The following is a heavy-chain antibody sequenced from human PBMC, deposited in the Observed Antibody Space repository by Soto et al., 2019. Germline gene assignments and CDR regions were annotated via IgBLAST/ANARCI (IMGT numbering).Heavy chain of an antibody. CDR2: INTGNGNT. CDR3: ARDGPHITIFGYGDY. CDR1: GYTLTTYA. D-gene: IGHD3-3*01. V-gene: IGHV1-3*04. Sequence: ASVKVSCKASGYTLTTYAMHWVRQAPGQRLEWMAWINTGNGNTKYSQKLQGRVTMTTDTSTSTAYMELRSLRSDDTAVYYCARDGPHITIFGYGDYWGQGNLVTVSS. J-gene: IGHJ4*02.